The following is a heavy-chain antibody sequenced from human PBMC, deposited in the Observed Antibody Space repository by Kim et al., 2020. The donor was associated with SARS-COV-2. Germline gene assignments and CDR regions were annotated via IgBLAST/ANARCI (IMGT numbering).Heavy chain of an antibody. D-gene: IGHD3-22*01. V-gene: IGHV4-39*01. CDR2: INYSGST. CDR3: ASHRGDSSGSYYYYFDY. Sequence: SETLSLTCTVSGGSISSSRYYWVWMRQPPGMGLEWIGSINYSGSTYYNPSIKSRVTISVDTYKNQFSLKLSSVTAADTAVYYCASHRGDSSGSYYYYFDYWGQGTLVTVSS. CDR1: GGSISSSRYY. J-gene: IGHJ4*02.